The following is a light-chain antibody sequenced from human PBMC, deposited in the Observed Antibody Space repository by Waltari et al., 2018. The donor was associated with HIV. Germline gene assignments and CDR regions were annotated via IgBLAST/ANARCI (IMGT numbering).Light chain of an antibody. CDR1: SCPVPFDPY. CDR3: FLSYSGVWV. V-gene: IGLV7-46*01. CDR2: DTN. J-gene: IGLJ3*02. Sequence: QAVVTHEPSLTVSPGGTVTLTRPSTSCPVPFDPYPYWLQQKPGQAPGTLIVDTNVTYSWTPARFSGSLRGAKAALTLSDVQPEDEADYYCFLSYSGVWVFGGGTKLNVL.